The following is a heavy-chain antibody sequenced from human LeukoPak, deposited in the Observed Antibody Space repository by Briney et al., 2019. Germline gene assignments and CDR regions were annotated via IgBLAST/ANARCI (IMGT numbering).Heavy chain of an antibody. Sequence: PSETLSLTCTVSGGSISSGDYYWSWIRQPPGTGLEWIGYIYYSGSTYYNPSLKSRVTISVDTSKNQFSLKLSSVTAADTAVYYCARDEATSKGDYYYGMDVWGKGTTVTVSS. J-gene: IGHJ6*04. CDR3: ARDEATSKGDYYYGMDV. V-gene: IGHV4-30-4*01. CDR1: GGSISSGDYY. CDR2: IYYSGST. D-gene: IGHD1-26*01.